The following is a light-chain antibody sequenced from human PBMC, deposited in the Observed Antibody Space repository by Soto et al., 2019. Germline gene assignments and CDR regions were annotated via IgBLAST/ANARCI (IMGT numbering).Light chain of an antibody. CDR2: DVS. CDR1: QSVGSY. J-gene: IGKJ4*01. CDR3: QQRGSWPLT. Sequence: EVVLTQSPATLSLSPGERATLSCRASQSVGSYLAWYQQKPGQSPRLLIYDVSNRAAGIPARFSGSGSGTDFTLTISSLEPEDFAVYYCQQRGSWPLTFGGGTKVEIK. V-gene: IGKV3-11*01.